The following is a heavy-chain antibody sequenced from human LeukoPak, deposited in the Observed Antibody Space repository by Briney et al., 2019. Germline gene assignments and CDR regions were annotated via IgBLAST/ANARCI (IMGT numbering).Heavy chain of an antibody. J-gene: IGHJ5*02. D-gene: IGHD6-13*01. Sequence: TSSETLSLTCTVSGYSISSGYYWGWIRQPPGKGLEWIGSIYHSGSTYYNPSLKSRVTISVDTSKNQFSLKLSSVTAADTAVYYCAREELAAAGMVPTTDPWGQGTLVTVSS. CDR2: IYHSGST. CDR3: AREELAAAGMVPTTDP. V-gene: IGHV4-38-2*02. CDR1: GYSISSGYY.